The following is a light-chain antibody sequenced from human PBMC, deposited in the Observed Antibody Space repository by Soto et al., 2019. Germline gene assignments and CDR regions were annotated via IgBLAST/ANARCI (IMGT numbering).Light chain of an antibody. CDR3: QQTHSFPPLT. CDR2: TAS. CDR1: QGISTL. V-gene: IGKV1-12*01. Sequence: DLQMTQSPASVSASVGDRVTITCRASQGISTLLAWYQQKPGKAPKLLIYTASSLQSGVPSRFSGSGSGTDFTLTISSLQPEDFATYYCQQTHSFPPLTFGGGTKVEIK. J-gene: IGKJ4*01.